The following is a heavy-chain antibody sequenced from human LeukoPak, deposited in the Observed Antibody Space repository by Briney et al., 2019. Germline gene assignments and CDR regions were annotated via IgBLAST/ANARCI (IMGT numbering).Heavy chain of an antibody. J-gene: IGHJ4*02. CDR3: ARHLGYCSGGSCYNPPDY. V-gene: IGHV1-69*06. D-gene: IGHD2-15*01. Sequence: SVKVSCKASGGTFSSYAISWVRQAPGQGLEWMGGIIPIFGTPNYAQKFQGRVTITADKSTSTAYMELSSLRSEDTAVYYCARHLGYCSGGSCYNPPDYWGQGTLVTVPS. CDR2: IIPIFGTP. CDR1: GGTFSSYA.